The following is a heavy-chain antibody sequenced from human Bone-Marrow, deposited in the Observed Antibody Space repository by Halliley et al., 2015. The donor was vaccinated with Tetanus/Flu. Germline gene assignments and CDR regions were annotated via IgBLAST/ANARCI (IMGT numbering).Heavy chain of an antibody. J-gene: IGHJ5*02. Sequence: SLRLSCTASGFIPSSYEMNWVRQAPGKGLEWVSYISVRGSTIYYADSVQGRFTISRDHATNSLYLQMNSLRAEDTAVYYCARGSTYNDVLTGHNWFDPWGQGTLVTVSS. D-gene: IGHD3-9*01. CDR1: GFIPSSYE. V-gene: IGHV3-48*03. CDR2: ISVRGSTI. CDR3: ARGSTYNDVLTGHNWFDP.